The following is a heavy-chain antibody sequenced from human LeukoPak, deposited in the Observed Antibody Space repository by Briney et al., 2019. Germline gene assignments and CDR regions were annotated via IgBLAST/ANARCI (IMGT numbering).Heavy chain of an antibody. Sequence: TGGSLRLSCAASGFTFSSYEMNWVRQAPGKGLQWVSYISSDGATIHYADSVKGRFTISRDNAKNSLYLQMNSLRAEDTGVYYCARDYCSGVTCHPDYWGQGTLVTVSS. CDR2: ISSDGATI. J-gene: IGHJ4*02. CDR3: ARDYCSGVTCHPDY. V-gene: IGHV3-48*03. CDR1: GFTFSSYE. D-gene: IGHD2-15*01.